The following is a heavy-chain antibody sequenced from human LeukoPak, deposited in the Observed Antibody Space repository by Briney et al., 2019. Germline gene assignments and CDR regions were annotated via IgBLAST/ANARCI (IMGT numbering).Heavy chain of an antibody. D-gene: IGHD3-22*01. CDR3: ARDSETYDSSASTFEY. V-gene: IGHV3-23*01. J-gene: IGHJ4*02. CDR2: ISGSGVST. Sequence: PGGSLRLSCAASGFIFRSYGMSWVRQAPGKGLEWVSAISGSGVSTYYADSVKGRFTISRDNSKNTLYLQMNSLRAEDTAMYYCARDSETYDSSASTFEYWGQGTLVTVSS. CDR1: GFIFRSYG.